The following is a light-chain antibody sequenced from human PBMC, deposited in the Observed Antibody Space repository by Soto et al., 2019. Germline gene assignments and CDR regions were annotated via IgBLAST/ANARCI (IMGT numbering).Light chain of an antibody. J-gene: IGLJ3*02. CDR3: CSYAGSDTWA. CDR2: EVN. V-gene: IGLV2-23*02. CDR1: RSVVGNYNL. Sequence: QSALTQPASVSGSPGQSITISCTGTRSVVGNYNLVSWYQQHPGKAPKLMIYEVNKRPSGVSNRFSGSKSGNTASLTISGLQTEDEADYYCCSYAGSDTWAFGGGTKLTVL.